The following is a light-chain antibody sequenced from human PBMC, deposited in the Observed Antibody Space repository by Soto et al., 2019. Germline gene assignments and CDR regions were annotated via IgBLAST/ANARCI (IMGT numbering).Light chain of an antibody. Sequence: EILMTQSPATLSVSPGERATLSCRASQSVDSNLAWYQQKPGQAPRLLIYGASTRATGISARFSGSGSGTEFTLTICSLQSEDFGVYYCQQYNNWWTFGQGTKVEI. CDR2: GAS. J-gene: IGKJ1*01. V-gene: IGKV3-15*01. CDR3: QQYNNWWT. CDR1: QSVDSN.